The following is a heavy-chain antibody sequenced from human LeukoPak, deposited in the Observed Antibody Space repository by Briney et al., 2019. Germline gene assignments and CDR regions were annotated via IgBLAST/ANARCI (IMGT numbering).Heavy chain of an antibody. V-gene: IGHV3-23*01. J-gene: IGHJ4*02. D-gene: IGHD3-16*02. Sequence: GGSLRLSCAASGFTFSSYAVSWVRQAPGKGLEWVSAISGSGGSTYYADSVKGRFTISRDNSKNTLYLQMNSLRDEDTAVYYCARDFFAFGGVIALLDYWGQGTLVTVSS. CDR3: ARDFFAFGGVIALLDY. CDR2: ISGSGGST. CDR1: GFTFSSYA.